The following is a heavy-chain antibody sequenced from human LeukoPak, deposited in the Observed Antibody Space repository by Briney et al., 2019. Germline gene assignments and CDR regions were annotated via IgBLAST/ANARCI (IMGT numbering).Heavy chain of an antibody. Sequence: GGSPRLSCAASGFTFSSYAMSWVRQAPGKGLEWVSVISGSGDSTYYVDSVKGRFTISRDNSKNTLYLQMNSPRAEDTAVYYCGFTSSWYYFDHWGQGTLVTVSS. CDR2: ISGSGDST. J-gene: IGHJ4*02. CDR1: GFTFSSYA. V-gene: IGHV3-23*01. CDR3: GFTSSWYYFDH. D-gene: IGHD6-13*01.